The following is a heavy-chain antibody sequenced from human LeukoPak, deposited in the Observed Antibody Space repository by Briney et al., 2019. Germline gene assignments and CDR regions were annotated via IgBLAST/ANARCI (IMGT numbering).Heavy chain of an antibody. J-gene: IGHJ3*02. D-gene: IGHD1-26*01. CDR2: ISTSSSYI. V-gene: IGHV3-21*01. CDR1: GFTFSRNS. Sequence: PGGSLRLSCAASGFTFSRNSMNWVRQAPGKGLGWVSSISTSSSYIYYADSVKGRFTISRHNAKNSLYLQMNSLRAEDTAVYYCARGRQNSGSYSDAFDIWGQGTMVTVSS. CDR3: ARGRQNSGSYSDAFDI.